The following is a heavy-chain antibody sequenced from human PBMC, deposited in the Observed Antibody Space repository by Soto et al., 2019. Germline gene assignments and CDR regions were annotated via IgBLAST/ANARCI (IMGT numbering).Heavy chain of an antibody. V-gene: IGHV4-31*03. D-gene: IGHD5-18*01. CDR1: GGSINSGGYC. CDR2: ISYGGST. CDR3: SRGILV. Sequence: QMQLQESDPGLVKPSQTLSLTCTVSGGSINSGGYCWSWIRQHPGKGLDWIGCISYGGSTSYNPSLKSRLTISVDTSKNQFSLKLTSVTAADTAVYYCSRGILVWGQGALITVSS. J-gene: IGHJ4*02.